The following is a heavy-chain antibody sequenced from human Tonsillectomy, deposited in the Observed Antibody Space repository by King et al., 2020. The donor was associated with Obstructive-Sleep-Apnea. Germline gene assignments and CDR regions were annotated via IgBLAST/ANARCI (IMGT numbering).Heavy chain of an antibody. Sequence: LVQSGAEVKKPGESLKISCKGSGYSFTSYWIGWVRQMPGKGLEWMGIIYPGDSDTRYSPSFQGQVTISADKSISTAYLQWSSLKASDTAMYYCARRITMVRGRSNWFDPWGQGTLGTVSS. CDR2: IYPGDSDT. CDR1: GYSFTSYW. V-gene: IGHV5-51*01. D-gene: IGHD3-10*01. J-gene: IGHJ5*02. CDR3: ARRITMVRGRSNWFDP.